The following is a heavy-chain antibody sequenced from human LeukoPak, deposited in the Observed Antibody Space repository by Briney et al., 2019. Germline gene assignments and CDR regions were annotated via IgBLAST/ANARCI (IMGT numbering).Heavy chain of an antibody. Sequence: GGSLRLSCAASGFTFSSYGMHWVRQAPGKGLEWVAFIRYDGSNKYYADSVKGRFTISKDNSKNTLYLQMNSLRAEDTAVYYCAKGDQWELPFDYWGQGPLVTVSS. V-gene: IGHV3-30*02. J-gene: IGHJ4*02. D-gene: IGHD1-26*01. CDR1: GFTFSSYG. CDR3: AKGDQWELPFDY. CDR2: IRYDGSNK.